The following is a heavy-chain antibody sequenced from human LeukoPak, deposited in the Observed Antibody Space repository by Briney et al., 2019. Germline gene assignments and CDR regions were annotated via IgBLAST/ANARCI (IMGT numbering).Heavy chain of an antibody. D-gene: IGHD6-13*01. CDR3: ATGIAHRYWFDP. CDR2: INPSGGRT. V-gene: IGHV1-46*01. Sequence: ASVKVSCKASGYTFTSYYIDWVRQAPGQGLEWMGIINPSGGRTTYAQKFQGRVTMTEDTSTDTAYMELSSLRSEDTAVYYCATGIAHRYWFDPWGQGTLVTVSS. CDR1: GYTFTSYY. J-gene: IGHJ5*02.